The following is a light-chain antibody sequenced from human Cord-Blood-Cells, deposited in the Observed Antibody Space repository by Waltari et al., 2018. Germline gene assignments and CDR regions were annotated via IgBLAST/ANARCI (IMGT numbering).Light chain of an antibody. CDR3: CSYAGSSTPHYV. CDR2: EGS. V-gene: IGLV2-23*01. CDR1: SSDVGSYNL. Sequence: QSALTQPASVSGSPGQSITISCTGTSSDVGSYNLVSWYQQHPGKAPKLMIYEGSKRPSGVSSRVAGSKSGNTASLTISGLQAEDEADYYCCSYAGSSTPHYVFGTGTKVTVL. J-gene: IGLJ1*01.